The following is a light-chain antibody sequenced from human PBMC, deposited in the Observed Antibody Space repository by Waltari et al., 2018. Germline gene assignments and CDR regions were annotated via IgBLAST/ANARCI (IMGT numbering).Light chain of an antibody. Sequence: VLTQSPGTLSLSPGERATLSCRASPRVSRSLAWYQQKPGQAPRLLIYGASSRATGVPDRFSGSGSGTDFSLTISRLEPEDFAVYYCQHYVRLPVSFGQGTKVEIK. CDR1: PRVSRS. J-gene: IGKJ1*01. V-gene: IGKV3-20*01. CDR2: GAS. CDR3: QHYVRLPVS.